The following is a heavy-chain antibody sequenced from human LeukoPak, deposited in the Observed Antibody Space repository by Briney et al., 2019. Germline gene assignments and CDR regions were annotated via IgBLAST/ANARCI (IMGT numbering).Heavy chain of an antibody. V-gene: IGHV3-21*01. D-gene: IGHD3-22*01. J-gene: IGHJ4*02. CDR1: GFTFSSYS. CDR3: ARGAEYYYDSSGYFPFDY. Sequence: GGSLRLSCAASGFTFSSYSMNWVRQAPGEGLEWVSSITSGGHIYYADSVKGRFTISRDNAKNSLYLQMNSLRAEDTAIYYCARGAEYYYDSSGYFPFDYWGQGTLVTVSS. CDR2: ITSGGHI.